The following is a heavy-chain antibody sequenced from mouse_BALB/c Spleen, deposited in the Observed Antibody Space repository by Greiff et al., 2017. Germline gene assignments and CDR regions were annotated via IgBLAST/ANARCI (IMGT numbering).Heavy chain of an antibody. Sequence: EVKLMESGGGLVKPGGSLKLSCAASGFTFSDYYMYWVRQTPEKRLEWVATISDGGSYTYYPDSVKGRFTISRDNAKNNLYLQMSSLKSEDTAMYYCARGAFDYWGQGTTLTVSS. V-gene: IGHV5-4*02. CDR3: ARGAFDY. CDR1: GFTFSDYY. J-gene: IGHJ2*01. CDR2: ISDGGSYT.